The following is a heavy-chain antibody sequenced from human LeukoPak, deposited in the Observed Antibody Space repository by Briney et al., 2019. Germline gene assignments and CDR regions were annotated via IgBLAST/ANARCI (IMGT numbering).Heavy chain of an antibody. CDR1: GGTFSSYV. CDR3: ARMPKAVVPAARDQWLDV. V-gene: IGHV1-69*13. CDR2: IIPIFGTA. D-gene: IGHD2-2*01. Sequence: ASVKVSCKAFGGTFSSYVISWVRQAPGQGLEWMGGIIPIFGTANYAQKFQGRVTITADESTSTAYMELSSLRSEDTAVYYCARMPKAVVPAARDQWLDVWGKGTTVTVSS. J-gene: IGHJ6*04.